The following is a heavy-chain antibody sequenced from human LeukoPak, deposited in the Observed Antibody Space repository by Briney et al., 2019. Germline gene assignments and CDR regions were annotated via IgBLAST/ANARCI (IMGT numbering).Heavy chain of an antibody. CDR1: GGSFSGYY. V-gene: IGHV4-34*01. Sequence: SETLSLTCAVYGGSFSGYYWSWIRQPPGKGLEWIGEINHSGSTNYNPSLKSRVTISVDTSKYQFSLKLSSVTAADTAVYYCARGLNYYDSRGYYNWGQGTLVTVSS. D-gene: IGHD3-22*01. CDR3: ARGLNYYDSRGYYN. J-gene: IGHJ4*02. CDR2: INHSGST.